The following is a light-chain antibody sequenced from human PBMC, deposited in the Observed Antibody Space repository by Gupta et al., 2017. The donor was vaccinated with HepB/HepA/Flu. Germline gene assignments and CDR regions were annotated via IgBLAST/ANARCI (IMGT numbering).Light chain of an antibody. J-gene: IGKJ1*01. CDR2: AAS. CDR3: LQHRSYPWT. V-gene: IGKV1-17*01. Sequence: DIQMTQPPPSLSASVGDRVTITCRASQGIRNDLAWYQQKPGKAPNRLIYAASSLPRGVPSRFRGSGSGTEFTLTISSLQPEDFASYYCLQHRSYPWTFGQGTKVEIK. CDR1: QGIRND.